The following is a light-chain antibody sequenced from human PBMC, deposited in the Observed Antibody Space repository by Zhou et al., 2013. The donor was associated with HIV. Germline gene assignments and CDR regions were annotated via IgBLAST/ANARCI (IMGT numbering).Light chain of an antibody. CDR2: ATS. J-gene: IGKJ4*01. Sequence: EIVLTQSPGTLSLSPGERATLSCRSSQSLSNTYLAWYQQKPGQPPRLLIYATSNRATGIPDRFSGSGSGTDFTLTISRLEPEDFAIYYCQQRRNWPLTFGGGTKVEIK. V-gene: IGKV3D-20*02. CDR1: QSLSNTY. CDR3: QQRRNWPLT.